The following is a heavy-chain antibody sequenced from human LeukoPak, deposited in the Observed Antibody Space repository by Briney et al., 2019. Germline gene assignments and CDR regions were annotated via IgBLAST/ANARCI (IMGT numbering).Heavy chain of an antibody. D-gene: IGHD6-6*01. J-gene: IGHJ4*02. CDR1: GFTSSSNY. CDR3: ARDGQGSSAFDY. CDR2: ISGSGGST. V-gene: IGHV3-23*01. Sequence: VSLRFPCAAVGFTSSSNYMSWVRQAPAKGLVWVSGISGSGGSTYYADSVKGRFTISRDNSKNSLYLQMNSLSAEDTAVYYCARDGQGSSAFDYWGQGTLVTVSS.